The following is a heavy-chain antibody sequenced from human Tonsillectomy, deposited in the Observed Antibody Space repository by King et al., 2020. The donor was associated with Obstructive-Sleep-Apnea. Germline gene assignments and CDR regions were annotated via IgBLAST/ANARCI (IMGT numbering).Heavy chain of an antibody. V-gene: IGHV3-7*03. J-gene: IGHJ2*01. Sequence: VQLVESGGGLVQPGGSLRLSCAASGFTLSSYWMTWVRQAQGKGLEWVANIKQDGSEKYYVDSVKGRFTMSRDNARNSLYLQMNSLRAEDTAVYYCARDFVYSSAYYSDWYFDLWGRGTLVTVP. CDR1: GFTLSSYW. CDR3: ARDFVYSSAYYSDWYFDL. D-gene: IGHD3-22*01. CDR2: IKQDGSEK.